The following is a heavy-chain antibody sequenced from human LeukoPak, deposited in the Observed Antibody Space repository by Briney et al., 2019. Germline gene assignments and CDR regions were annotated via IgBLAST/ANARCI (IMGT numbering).Heavy chain of an antibody. J-gene: IGHJ4*02. Sequence: ASVKFSCKVSGYTLTELSMHWVRQAPGKGLEWMGGFDPEDGETIYAQKFQGRVTMTEDTSTDTAYMELSSLRSEDTTVYYCATVSYDSSGYYYLGYWGQGTLVTVSS. CDR2: FDPEDGET. D-gene: IGHD3-22*01. CDR1: GYTLTELS. CDR3: ATVSYDSSGYYYLGY. V-gene: IGHV1-24*01.